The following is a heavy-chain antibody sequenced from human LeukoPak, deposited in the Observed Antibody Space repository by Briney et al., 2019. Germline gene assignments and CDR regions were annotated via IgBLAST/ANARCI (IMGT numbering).Heavy chain of an antibody. CDR1: GFTFSSYS. J-gene: IGHJ2*01. V-gene: IGHV3-48*01. CDR2: ISSSSSTI. Sequence: PGGSLRLSCAASGFTFSSYSMNWVRQAPGKGLEWVSYISSSSSTIYYADSVKGRFTISRDNAKNSLYLQMNSLRAEDTAVYYCARVGRLNRKITMIVVVIPDYWYFDLWGRGTLVTVSS. CDR3: ARVGRLNRKITMIVVVIPDYWYFDL. D-gene: IGHD3-22*01.